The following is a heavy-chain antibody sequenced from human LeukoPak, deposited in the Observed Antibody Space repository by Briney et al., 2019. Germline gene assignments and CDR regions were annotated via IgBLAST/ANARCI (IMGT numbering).Heavy chain of an antibody. CDR2: VKYDGSTT. Sequence: PGGSLRLSCAASGSTFSAYWTHWVRQAPGKGLVWVSRVKYDGSTTTYADSVKGRFTISRDNAKNILYLQMNSLRVEDTAVYYCARDLDWLLFDYWGQGTLVTVSS. CDR1: GSTFSAYW. CDR3: ARDLDWLLFDY. J-gene: IGHJ4*02. D-gene: IGHD3-9*01. V-gene: IGHV3-74*01.